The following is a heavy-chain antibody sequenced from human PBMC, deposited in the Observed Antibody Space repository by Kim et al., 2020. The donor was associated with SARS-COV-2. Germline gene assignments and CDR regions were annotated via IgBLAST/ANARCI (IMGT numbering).Heavy chain of an antibody. J-gene: IGHJ4*02. Sequence: GGSLRLSCAASGFTFSSYSMNWVRQAPGKGLEWVSSISSSSSYIYYADSVKGRFTISRDNAKNSLYLQMNSLRAEDTAVYYCARDANHGELLWGDDRTDYWGQGTLVTVSS. CDR3: ARDANHGELLWGDDRTDY. CDR1: GFTFSSYS. CDR2: ISSSSSYI. V-gene: IGHV3-21*01. D-gene: IGHD3-10*01.